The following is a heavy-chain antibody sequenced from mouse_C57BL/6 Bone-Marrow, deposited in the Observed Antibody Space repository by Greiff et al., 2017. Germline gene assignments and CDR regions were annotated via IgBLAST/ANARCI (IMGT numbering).Heavy chain of an antibody. Sequence: QVQLQQPGAELVKPGASVKMSCKASGYTFTSYWLTWVKQRPGQGLEWIGDIYPTSGRTNYNEKFKSKAILTVDTSSNTAYIQLSSLTSEDSAVFYCARSGPLGRSFDYWGQGTTLTVSS. D-gene: IGHD4-1*01. CDR2: IYPTSGRT. J-gene: IGHJ2*01. V-gene: IGHV1-55*01. CDR3: ARSGPLGRSFDY. CDR1: GYTFTSYW.